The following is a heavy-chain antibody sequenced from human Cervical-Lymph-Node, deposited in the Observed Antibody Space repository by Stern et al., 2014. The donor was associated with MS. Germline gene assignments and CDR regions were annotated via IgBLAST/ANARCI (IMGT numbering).Heavy chain of an antibody. CDR2: IIPIFGIA. CDR1: GDTFLSYT. D-gene: IGHD3-3*01. V-gene: IGHV1-69*02. Sequence: QVQLVQSGAEVKKPGSSVKVSCRTSGDTFLSYTFSWMRQAPGQGLEWMGRIIPIFGIANYAQKFQGRVTITADKSTDTVYMELSSLRSEDTAVYYCARNFGSEGDFDFLSGYYKDNWFGPWGQGTLVTVSS. J-gene: IGHJ5*02. CDR3: ARNFGSEGDFDFLSGYYKDNWFGP.